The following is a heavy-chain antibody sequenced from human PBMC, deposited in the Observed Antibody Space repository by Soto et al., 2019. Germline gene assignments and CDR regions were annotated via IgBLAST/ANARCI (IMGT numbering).Heavy chain of an antibody. CDR3: AGGAGSNKPFDY. V-gene: IGHV3-74*01. D-gene: IGHD2-2*01. CDR2: VNSDGSTT. Sequence: EVQMVESGGGLVQPGGSLRLSCAASGFTFSSFCLHWVRQVSGKGLVWVSRVNSDGSTTAYADSVKGRFTVSRDNAMNTLYLQMDNLRAEDTAVYYCAGGAGSNKPFDYWGQGTLVTVSS. J-gene: IGHJ4*02. CDR1: GFTFSSFC.